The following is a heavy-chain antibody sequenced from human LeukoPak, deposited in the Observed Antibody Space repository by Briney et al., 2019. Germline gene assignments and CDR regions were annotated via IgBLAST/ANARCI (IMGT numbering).Heavy chain of an antibody. CDR1: GYTFTCYY. CDR3: ARGRLSYFDY. D-gene: IGHD5-12*01. V-gene: IGHV1-2*02. J-gene: IGHJ4*02. CDR2: INPNSGGT. Sequence: ASVKVSCKTSGYTFTCYYMHWVRQAPGQGLEWMGWINPNSGGTNYAQKFQGRVTMTRNTSISTAYMELSSLRSEDTAVYYCARGRLSYFDYWGQGTLVTVSS.